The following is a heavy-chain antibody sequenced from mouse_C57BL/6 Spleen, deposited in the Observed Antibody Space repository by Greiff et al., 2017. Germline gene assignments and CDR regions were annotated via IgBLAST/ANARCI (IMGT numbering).Heavy chain of an antibody. CDR3: ARMGDYDGVYFDY. D-gene: IGHD2-4*01. CDR1: GYAFSSYW. V-gene: IGHV1-80*01. Sequence: QVQLQQSGAELVKPGASVKISCKASGYAFSSYWMNWVKQRPGKGLEWIGQIYPGDGDTNYNGKFKGKATLTADKSSSTAYMQLSSLTSEDSAVYFCARMGDYDGVYFDYWGQGTTLTVSS. CDR2: IYPGDGDT. J-gene: IGHJ2*01.